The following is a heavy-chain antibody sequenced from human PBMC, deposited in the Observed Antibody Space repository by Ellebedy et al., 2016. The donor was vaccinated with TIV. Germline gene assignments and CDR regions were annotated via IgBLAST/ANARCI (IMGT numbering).Heavy chain of an antibody. J-gene: IGHJ4*02. V-gene: IGHV3-21*06. Sequence: PGGSLRLSCVASGFTFSNYNMNWVRQSPGKGLEWVSSIRSTGSGKYYAESVKGRFTISRDNAQDTLFLQMNSLRAEDTAVYFCSRGWSTPDYWGQGTLVTVSS. CDR1: GFTFSNYN. D-gene: IGHD2-15*01. CDR3: SRGWSTPDY. CDR2: IRSTGSGK.